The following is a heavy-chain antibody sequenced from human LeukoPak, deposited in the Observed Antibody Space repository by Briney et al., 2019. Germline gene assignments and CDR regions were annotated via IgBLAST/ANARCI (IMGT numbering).Heavy chain of an antibody. CDR2: IRSKANSYAT. Sequence: PGGSLRLSCAASGFTFSGSAMHWVRQASGKGLEWVGRIRSKANSYATAYAASVKGRFTISRDDSKNTAYLQMNSLKTEDTAVYYCTRQNSLLRLRCLEWSARYNWFDPWGQGTLVTVSS. CDR3: TRQNSLLRLRCLEWSARYNWFDP. V-gene: IGHV3-73*01. J-gene: IGHJ5*02. D-gene: IGHD3-3*01. CDR1: GFTFSGSA.